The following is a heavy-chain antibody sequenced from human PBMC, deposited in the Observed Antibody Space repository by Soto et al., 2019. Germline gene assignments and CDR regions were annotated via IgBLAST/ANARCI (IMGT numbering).Heavy chain of an antibody. CDR1: GGTFSIYG. CDR2: TIPIFGTL. V-gene: IGHV1-69*06. CDR3: ASPYLIHFGFDI. Sequence: SSVKVSCMASGGTFSIYGASWVRQAPGLGPEWMGGTIPIFGTLNYAQKFQGRVTINADKSKNTAYMELSSLRSEDTAVYYCASPYLIHFGFDIWGQGTTVTVSS. J-gene: IGHJ3*02. D-gene: IGHD2-21*01.